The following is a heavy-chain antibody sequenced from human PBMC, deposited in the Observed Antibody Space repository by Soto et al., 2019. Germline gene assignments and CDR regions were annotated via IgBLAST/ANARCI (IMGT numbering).Heavy chain of an antibody. J-gene: IGHJ4*02. V-gene: IGHV5-51*01. Sequence: GESLKISCKGSGYTFSSYWIGWVRQMPGKGLEWMGIIYPGDSETRYSPSFQGQVTMSADKSISTAYLQWSSLKASDSAIYYCARHRFRSLSHFDYWGQGALVTVSS. CDR2: IYPGDSET. CDR1: GYTFSSYW. D-gene: IGHD6-6*01. CDR3: ARHRFRSLSHFDY.